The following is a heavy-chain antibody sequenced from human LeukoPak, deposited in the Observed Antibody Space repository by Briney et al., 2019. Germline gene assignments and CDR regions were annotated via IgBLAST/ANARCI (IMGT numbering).Heavy chain of an antibody. J-gene: IGHJ6*04. V-gene: IGHV3-74*01. CDR2: FISVGSRT. Sequence: QSGGSLRLSCAADGFTFSIYWMHWVRQAPGKGRVWVSRFISVGSRTSYADSGTGRFTISRDNAKNTLYLQMNSLRAEDMAVYYRATGQGQGMGVWGKGTTVTVFS. CDR3: ATGQGQGMGV. D-gene: IGHD1-14*01. CDR1: GFTFSIYW.